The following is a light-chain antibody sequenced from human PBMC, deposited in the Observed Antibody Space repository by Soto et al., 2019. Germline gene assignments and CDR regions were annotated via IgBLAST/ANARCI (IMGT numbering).Light chain of an antibody. J-gene: IGKJ1*01. CDR1: QSISRN. V-gene: IGKV3-15*01. CDR2: GAS. Sequence: EIVMTQSPVTLSVSPGERATLSCRASQSISRNLAWYQQKVGQAPRLLIYGASTRATGIGARFSGSGSGTDFTLTISSLQSEDFGVYYCQQYNKGPVTFGQGTKVDIK. CDR3: QQYNKGPVT.